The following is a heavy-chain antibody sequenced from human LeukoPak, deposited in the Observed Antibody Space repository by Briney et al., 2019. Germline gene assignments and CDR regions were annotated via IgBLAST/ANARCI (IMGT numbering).Heavy chain of an antibody. V-gene: IGHV4-59*01. CDR2: IYYSGST. D-gene: IGHD2-2*02. J-gene: IGHJ4*02. CDR3: AREYQLLYDY. CDR1: GGSISSYY. Sequence: PSETLSLTCAVYGGSISSYYWSWIRQPPGKGLEWIGYIYYSGSTNYNPSLKSRVTISVDTSKNQFSLKLSSVTAADTAVYYCAREYQLLYDYWGQGTLVTVSS.